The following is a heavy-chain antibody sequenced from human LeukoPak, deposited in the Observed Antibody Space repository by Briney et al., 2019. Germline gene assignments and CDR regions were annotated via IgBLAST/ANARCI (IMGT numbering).Heavy chain of an antibody. D-gene: IGHD2-15*01. V-gene: IGHV1-18*01. CDR1: GYTFTSYG. CDR2: ISAYNGNT. Sequence: ASVKVSCKASGYTFTSYGISWVRQAPGQGLEWMGWISAYNGNTNYAQKFQGRVTITADESTSTAYMELSSLRSEDTAVYYCARDRYCSGGSCYSGYMDVWGKGTTVTISS. CDR3: ARDRYCSGGSCYSGYMDV. J-gene: IGHJ6*03.